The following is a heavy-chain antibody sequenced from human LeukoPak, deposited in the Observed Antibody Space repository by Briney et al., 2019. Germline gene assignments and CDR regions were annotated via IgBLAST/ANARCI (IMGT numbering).Heavy chain of an antibody. D-gene: IGHD6-19*01. V-gene: IGHV3-23*01. CDR1: GFTFSNYA. CDR3: AKDRASGSGSYSYRGFDY. J-gene: IGHJ4*02. Sequence: GGSLRLSCAASGFTFSNYAMSWVRQAPGRGLEWVAAISGSGDYTNYADSVKGRFTISRDNSKNTLYLQMNSLRAEDTAVYYCAKDRASGSGSYSYRGFDYWGQGTLVTVSS. CDR2: ISGSGDYT.